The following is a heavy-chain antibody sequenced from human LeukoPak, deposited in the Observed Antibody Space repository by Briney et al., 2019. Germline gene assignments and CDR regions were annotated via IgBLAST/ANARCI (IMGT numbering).Heavy chain of an antibody. D-gene: IGHD2-2*01. J-gene: IGHJ5*02. Sequence: SQTLSLTCTVSGGSISSGGYYWSWIRHHPGKGLEWIGYIYYSGSTYYNPSLKSRVTISVDTPKNQFSLKLSSVTAADTAVYYCARDLEGYCSSTSCPPANWFDPWGQGTLVTVSS. CDR3: ARDLEGYCSSTSCPPANWFDP. CDR1: GGSISSGGYY. CDR2: IYYSGST. V-gene: IGHV4-31*03.